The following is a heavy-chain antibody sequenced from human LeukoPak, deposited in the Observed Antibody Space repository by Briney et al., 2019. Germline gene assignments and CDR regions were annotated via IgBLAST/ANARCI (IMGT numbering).Heavy chain of an antibody. CDR3: ARGVYPKVTLDAFDI. V-gene: IGHV5-51*01. CDR2: IYPGDSDT. J-gene: IGHJ3*02. D-gene: IGHD6-6*01. CDR1: GYKFSNHW. Sequence: GGSLQISCRGSGYKFSNHWIGWVRRMPGKGLEWMGIIYPGDSDTRYSPSLQGQVTISADKSISTAYLQWSSLKASDTAMYYCARGVYPKVTLDAFDIWGQGTMVTVSS.